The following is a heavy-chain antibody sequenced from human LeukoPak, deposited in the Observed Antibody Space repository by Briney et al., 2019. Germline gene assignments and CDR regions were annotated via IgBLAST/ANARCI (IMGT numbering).Heavy chain of an antibody. CDR1: GYTFTSYG. CDR3: ARATTTLVDY. V-gene: IGHV1-18*01. J-gene: IGHJ4*02. Sequence: WASVKVSRKASGYTFTSYGISWVRQAPGQGLEWMGWISAYNGNTDYAQKLQGRVTMTTDTSTSTAYMELRSLRSDDTAVYYCARATTTLVDYWGQGTLVTVSS. CDR2: ISAYNGNT. D-gene: IGHD1-26*01.